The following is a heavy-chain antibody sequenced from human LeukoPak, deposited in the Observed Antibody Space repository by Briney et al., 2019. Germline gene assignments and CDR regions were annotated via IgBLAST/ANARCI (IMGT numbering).Heavy chain of an antibody. D-gene: IGHD1-14*01. CDR1: GFTFNSYA. CDR3: ARGANQDY. CDR2: IKQDGSEK. Sequence: GRSLRLSCAASGFTFNSYAMHWVRQAPGKGLEWVANIKQDGSEKYYVDSVKGRFTISRDNAKNSLYLQMNSLRAEDTAVYYCARGANQDYWGQGTLVTVSS. V-gene: IGHV3-7*01. J-gene: IGHJ4*02.